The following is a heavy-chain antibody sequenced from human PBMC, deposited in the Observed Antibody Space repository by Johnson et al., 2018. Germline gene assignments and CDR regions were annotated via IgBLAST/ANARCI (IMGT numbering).Heavy chain of an antibody. CDR2: IGTAGDT. CDR3: AKDMGSGAPPRWFGDVDG. D-gene: IGHD3-10*01. CDR1: GFTFSSYD. Sequence: VQLVESGGGLVQPGGSLRLSCAASGFTFSSYDMHWVRQATGKGLEWVSAIGTAGDTYYPGSVKGRFTISRENAKNSLYLQMNSLRAEDTALYYCAKDMGSGAPPRWFGDVDGWGKGTTVTVSS. V-gene: IGHV3-13*01. J-gene: IGHJ6*04.